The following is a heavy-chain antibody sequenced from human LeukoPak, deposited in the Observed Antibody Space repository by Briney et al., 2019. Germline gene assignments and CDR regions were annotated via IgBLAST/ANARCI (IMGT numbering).Heavy chain of an antibody. J-gene: IGHJ5*02. CDR3: ARDPSNTSGWKTWFDP. Sequence: ASVKVSCKASGFTFTNYVISWVRQAPGQGLEWMGWISAYNGNTNYAQKLQGRVTMTTDTSTSTAYMELRSLRSDDTAVYYCARDPSNTSGWKTWFDPWGQGTLVTVSS. D-gene: IGHD6-19*01. CDR2: ISAYNGNT. V-gene: IGHV1-18*01. CDR1: GFTFTNYV.